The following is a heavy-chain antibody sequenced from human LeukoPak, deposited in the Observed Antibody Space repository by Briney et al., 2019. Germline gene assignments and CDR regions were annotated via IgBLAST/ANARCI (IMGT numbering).Heavy chain of an antibody. CDR3: ARRGSSWYDLYYFDY. CDR1: GGSFSGYY. Sequence: SETLSLTCAVYGGSFSGYYWSWIRQPPGKGLEWIGEINHSGSTNYNPSLKSRVTISVDTSKNQFSLKLSSVTAADTAVYYCARRGSSWYDLYYFDYWGQGTLVTVSS. D-gene: IGHD6-13*01. J-gene: IGHJ4*02. V-gene: IGHV4-34*01. CDR2: INHSGST.